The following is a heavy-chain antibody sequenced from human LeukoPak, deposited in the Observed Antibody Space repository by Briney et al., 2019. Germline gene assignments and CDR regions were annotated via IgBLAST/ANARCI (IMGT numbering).Heavy chain of an antibody. CDR2: IYSSVST. J-gene: IGHJ5*02. CDR1: GDSISRDY. Sequence: SETLSLTCTVSGDSISRDYWNWIRQPPGKGLEWIGYIYSSVSTNYNPSLKSRVTISVDTSKNQFSLKLSSVTAADSAVYYCARGPMVRLPVYAIDNWFDPWGQGTLVTVSS. CDR3: ARGPMVRLPVYAIDNWFDP. V-gene: IGHV4-59*01. D-gene: IGHD2-8*01.